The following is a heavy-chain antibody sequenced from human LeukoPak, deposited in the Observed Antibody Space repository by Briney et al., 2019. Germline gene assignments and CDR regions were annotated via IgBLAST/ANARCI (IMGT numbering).Heavy chain of an antibody. CDR1: GDSSSSGGYY. Sequence: PSETLSLTGTVSGDSSSSGGYYWSWIRQHPGKGLEWMGYIYYSGSTYYNTYYNPSLKTRIFISVDASKNQFSLKLSSVTAADTAVYYCARDRDGYGYFDYWGQGTLVTVSS. D-gene: IGHD5-24*01. V-gene: IGHV4-31*03. CDR2: IYYSGSTYYNT. CDR3: ARDRDGYGYFDY. J-gene: IGHJ4*02.